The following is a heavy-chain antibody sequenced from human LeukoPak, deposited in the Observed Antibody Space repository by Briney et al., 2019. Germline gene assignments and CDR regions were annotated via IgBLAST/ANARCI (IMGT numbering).Heavy chain of an antibody. CDR1: GGSISSYY. V-gene: IGHV4-39*07. CDR2: MYSSGST. J-gene: IGHJ4*02. D-gene: IGHD6-13*01. CDR3: ARVTGYMVEDYFDS. Sequence: SETLSLTCTVSGGSISSYYWGWIRQPPGKGLEWIGSMYSSGSTYYNPSLKSRVTISVDTSKNQFSLRLRSVTAADTAVYYCARVTGYMVEDYFDSWGQGTLVTVSS.